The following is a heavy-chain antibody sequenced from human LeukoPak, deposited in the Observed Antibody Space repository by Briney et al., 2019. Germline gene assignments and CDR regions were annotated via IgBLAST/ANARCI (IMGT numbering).Heavy chain of an antibody. CDR1: GFTFSSYA. V-gene: IGHV3-30-3*01. D-gene: IGHD5-12*01. Sequence: PGRSLRLSCAASGFTFSSYAMHWVRQAPGKGLEWVAVISYDGSNKYYADSVKGRFTISRDNSKNTLYLQMNSLRAEDTAVYYCARDRRSGYRGYDHFDYWGQGTLVTVSS. CDR3: ARDRRSGYRGYDHFDY. J-gene: IGHJ4*02. CDR2: ISYDGSNK.